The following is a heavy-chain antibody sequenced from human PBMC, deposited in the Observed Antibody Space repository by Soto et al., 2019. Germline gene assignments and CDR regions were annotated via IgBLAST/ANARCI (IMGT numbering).Heavy chain of an antibody. CDR2: IYYSGST. V-gene: IGHV4-59*01. CDR3: ASATLYGDYDY. D-gene: IGHD4-17*01. CDR1: GGSISSYY. Sequence: SETLSLTCTVSGGSISSYYWSWIRQPPGKGLEWIGYIYYSGSTNYNPSLKSRVTISVDTSKNQFSLKLSSVTAADTAVYYCASATLYGDYDYWGQGTLVTVSS. J-gene: IGHJ4*02.